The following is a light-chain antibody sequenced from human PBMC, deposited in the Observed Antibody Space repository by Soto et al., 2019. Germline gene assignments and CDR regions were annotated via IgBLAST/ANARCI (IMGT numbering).Light chain of an antibody. CDR2: DAS. Sequence: EIVLTQSPATLSLSPGERATLSCRASQSVSRYLAWYQQKFGQAPRLLIYDASNSATGIPARFSGSGSGTDFTRTISSLEPEDFAVYYCQQRSNWPLTFGQGTRLEIK. CDR3: QQRSNWPLT. CDR1: QSVSRY. V-gene: IGKV3-11*01. J-gene: IGKJ5*01.